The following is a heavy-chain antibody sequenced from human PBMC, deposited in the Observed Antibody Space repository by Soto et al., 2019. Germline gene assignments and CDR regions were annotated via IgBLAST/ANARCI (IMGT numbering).Heavy chain of an antibody. CDR3: ARHQPVYDILTEIDS. J-gene: IGHJ4*02. D-gene: IGHD3-9*01. V-gene: IGHV1-18*01. CDR2: VSTYNGDT. CDR1: GYTFTSYG. Sequence: GASVKVSCKASGYTFTSYGISWVRQAPGQGLAWMGWVSTYNGDTHYPQNFQGRVIMTTDTSTNTAYMELKSLRSDDTAIYFCARHQPVYDILTEIDSWGQGTLVTVSS.